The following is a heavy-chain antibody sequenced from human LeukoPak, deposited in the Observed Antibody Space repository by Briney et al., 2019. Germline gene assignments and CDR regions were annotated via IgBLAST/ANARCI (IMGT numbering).Heavy chain of an antibody. CDR2: ISSSGSTI. Sequence: QPGGSLRLSCAASGFTFSSYEMNRVRQAPGKGLEWVSYISSSGSTIYYADSVKGRFTISRDNAKNSLYLQMNSLRAEDTAVYYCAREVRGVIIGWGQGTLVTVSS. CDR1: GFTFSSYE. V-gene: IGHV3-48*03. D-gene: IGHD3-10*01. J-gene: IGHJ4*02. CDR3: AREVRGVIIG.